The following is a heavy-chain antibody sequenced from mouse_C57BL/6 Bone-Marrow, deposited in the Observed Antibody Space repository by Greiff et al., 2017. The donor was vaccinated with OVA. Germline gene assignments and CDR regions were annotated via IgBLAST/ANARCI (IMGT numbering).Heavy chain of an antibody. V-gene: IGHV1-26*01. CDR1: GYTFTDYY. CDR2: INPNNGGT. D-gene: IGHD1-1*01. Sequence: EVQLQQSGPELVKPGASVKISCKASGYTFTDYYMNWVKQCHGKSLEWIGDINPNNGGTSYNQKFKGKATLTVDKSSSTAYMELRSLTSEDSAVYYCARDSGGSSLFAYWGQGTLVTVSA. J-gene: IGHJ3*01. CDR3: ARDSGGSSLFAY.